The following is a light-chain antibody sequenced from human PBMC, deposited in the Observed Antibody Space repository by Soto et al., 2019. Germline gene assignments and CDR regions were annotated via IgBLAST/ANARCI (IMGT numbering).Light chain of an antibody. J-gene: IGKJ1*01. Sequence: ENVLTQSPGTLSLSPGERATLSCRASQSVSSNYVAWYQQKPGQAPRLLVYGASSRATGIPDRFGGSGSGTDFTLTISRLEPEDFAVYYCQQYGSSRWTFGQGTKVEIK. CDR3: QQYGSSRWT. V-gene: IGKV3-20*01. CDR1: QSVSSNY. CDR2: GAS.